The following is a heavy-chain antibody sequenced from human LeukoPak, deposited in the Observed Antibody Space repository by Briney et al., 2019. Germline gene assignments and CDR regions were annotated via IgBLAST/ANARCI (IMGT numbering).Heavy chain of an antibody. J-gene: IGHJ4*02. D-gene: IGHD2-15*01. CDR1: GFTFTIYW. Sequence: GSLRLSCAASGFTFTIYWMSWVRQAPGKGLEWIGEINHSGSTNYNPSLKSRVTISVDTSKNQFSLKLSSVTAADTAVYYCARAGKDIVVVVAIDYWGQGTLVTVSS. CDR2: INHSGST. V-gene: IGHV4-34*01. CDR3: ARAGKDIVVVVAIDY.